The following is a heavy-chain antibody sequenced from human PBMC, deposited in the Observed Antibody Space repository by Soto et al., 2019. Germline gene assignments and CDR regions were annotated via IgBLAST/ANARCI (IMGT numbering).Heavy chain of an antibody. J-gene: IGHJ3*02. V-gene: IGHV3-23*01. Sequence: HPGGSLRLSCAASGFTFSSYAMSWVRQAPGKGLEWVSAISGSGGSTYYADSVKGRLTISRDNSKNTLYLQMNSLRAEDTAVYYCAKDSKYYDFWSGSPDEAFDIWGQGTMVTVSS. CDR3: AKDSKYYDFWSGSPDEAFDI. CDR1: GFTFSSYA. CDR2: ISGSGGST. D-gene: IGHD3-3*01.